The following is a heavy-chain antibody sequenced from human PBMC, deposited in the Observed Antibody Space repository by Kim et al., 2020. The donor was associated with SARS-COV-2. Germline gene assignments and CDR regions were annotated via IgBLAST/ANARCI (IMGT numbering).Heavy chain of an antibody. D-gene: IGHD3-22*01. Sequence: KSRVTISVDTSKNQFSLKLSSVTAADTAVYYCARRSPHYYDSSGPPLFDYWGQGTLVTVSS. V-gene: IGHV4-39*01. CDR3: ARRSPHYYDSSGPPLFDY. J-gene: IGHJ4*02.